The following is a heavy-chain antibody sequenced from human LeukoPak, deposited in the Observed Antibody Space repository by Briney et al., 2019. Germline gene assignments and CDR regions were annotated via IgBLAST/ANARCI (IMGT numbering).Heavy chain of an antibody. CDR1: GGTFSSYA. J-gene: IGHJ5*02. V-gene: IGHV1-69*13. Sequence: SVKVSCKASGGTFSSYAISWVRQAPGQGLEWMGGIIPIFGTANYAQKFRGRVTITADESTSTAYMELSSLRSEDTAVYYCAETTVTSNWFDPWGQGTLVTVSS. CDR2: IIPIFGTA. D-gene: IGHD4-17*01. CDR3: AETTVTSNWFDP.